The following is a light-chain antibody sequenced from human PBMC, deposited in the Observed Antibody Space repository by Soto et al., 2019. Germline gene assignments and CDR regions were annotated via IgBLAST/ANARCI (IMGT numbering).Light chain of an antibody. CDR3: QSYDSSLSGMV. CDR1: SSNIGAGYE. Sequence: QSVLTQPPSVSGAPGQRVTISCTGSSSNIGAGYEVHWYQQPPGTAPQLLIYGDRNRPAGVPDRFPGSKSGPSVSLAITGLQAEYEPDYHCQSYDSSLSGMVFGGGTKLTVL. CDR2: GDR. J-gene: IGLJ3*02. V-gene: IGLV1-40*01.